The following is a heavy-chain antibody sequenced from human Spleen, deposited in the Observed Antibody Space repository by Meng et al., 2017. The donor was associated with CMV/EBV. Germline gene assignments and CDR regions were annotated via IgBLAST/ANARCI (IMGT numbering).Heavy chain of an antibody. CDR2: INPNSGGT. J-gene: IGHJ6*02. D-gene: IGHD2-15*01. CDR3: ARVKRYCTGGSCSSTGYYGMDV. CDR1: GGTFSSYA. V-gene: IGHV1-2*02. Sequence: ASVKVSCKASGGTFSSYAISWVRQAPGQGLEWMGGINPNSGGTNYAQKFQGRVTMTGDTSITTAYMELSRLRSDDMAVYYCARVKRYCTGGSCSSTGYYGMDVWGQGTTVTVSS.